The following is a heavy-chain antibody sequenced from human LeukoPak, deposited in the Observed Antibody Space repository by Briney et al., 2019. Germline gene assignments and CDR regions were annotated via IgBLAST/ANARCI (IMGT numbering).Heavy chain of an antibody. Sequence: ASVKVSCKASGYTFTGYYMHWVRQAPGQGLEWMGWIIPNSGGTNYAQKFQGRVTMTRDTSISTAYMELSRLRSDDTAVYYCARVRTVVVPAADNFDYWGQGTLVTVSS. J-gene: IGHJ4*02. V-gene: IGHV1-2*02. CDR1: GYTFTGYY. D-gene: IGHD2-2*01. CDR3: ARVRTVVVPAADNFDY. CDR2: IIPNSGGT.